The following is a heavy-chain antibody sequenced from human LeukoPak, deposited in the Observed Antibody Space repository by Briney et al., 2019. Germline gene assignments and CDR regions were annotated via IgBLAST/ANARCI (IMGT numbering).Heavy chain of an antibody. Sequence: GGSLRLSCAASGFTFSSYGMHWVRQAPGRGLEWVAFIRYDGSNKYYADSVKGRFTISRDNSKNTLYLQMNSLRAEDTAVYYCAKAMGQQLASNLFDYWGQGTLVTVSS. CDR1: GFTFSSYG. V-gene: IGHV3-30*02. CDR3: AKAMGQQLASNLFDY. CDR2: IRYDGSNK. J-gene: IGHJ4*02. D-gene: IGHD6-6*01.